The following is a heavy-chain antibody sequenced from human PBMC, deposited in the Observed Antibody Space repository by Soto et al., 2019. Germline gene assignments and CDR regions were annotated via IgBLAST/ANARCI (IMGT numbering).Heavy chain of an antibody. J-gene: IGHJ6*03. Sequence: GGSLRLSCAASGFTFSSYSMNWVRQAPGKGLEWVSSISSSSSYIYYADSVKGRFTISRDNAKNSLYLQMNSLRAEDTAVYYCARGLTGYCSGGSCVGVMDVWGKGTTVTVSS. D-gene: IGHD2-15*01. V-gene: IGHV3-21*01. CDR1: GFTFSSYS. CDR2: ISSSSSYI. CDR3: ARGLTGYCSGGSCVGVMDV.